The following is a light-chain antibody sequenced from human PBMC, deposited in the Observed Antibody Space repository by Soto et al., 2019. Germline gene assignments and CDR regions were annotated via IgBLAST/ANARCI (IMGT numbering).Light chain of an antibody. CDR2: EVT. CDR1: SSDVGGYNY. Sequence: QSVLTQPASVSGSPGQSITISCTGTSSDVGGYNYVSWFQQSPGKAPKVMIYEVTNRPSGVSIRFSGSKSVNTASLTISGLQAEDEADYYCSSYTSTNTLIFGGGTKLTVL. CDR3: SSYTSTNTLI. V-gene: IGLV2-14*01. J-gene: IGLJ2*01.